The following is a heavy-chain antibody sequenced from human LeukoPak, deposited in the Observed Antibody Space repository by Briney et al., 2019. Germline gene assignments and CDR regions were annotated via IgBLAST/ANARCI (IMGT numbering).Heavy chain of an antibody. CDR3: AKATIVVVPAAPPKNYYYMDV. CDR1: GFTFSSYS. D-gene: IGHD2-2*01. V-gene: IGHV3-21*04. Sequence: GGSLRLSCAASGFTFSSYSMNWVRQAPGKGLEWVSSISSSSSYIYYADSVKGRFTISRDNSKNTLYLQMNSLRAEDTAVYYCAKATIVVVPAAPPKNYYYMDVWGKGTTVTVSS. J-gene: IGHJ6*03. CDR2: ISSSSSYI.